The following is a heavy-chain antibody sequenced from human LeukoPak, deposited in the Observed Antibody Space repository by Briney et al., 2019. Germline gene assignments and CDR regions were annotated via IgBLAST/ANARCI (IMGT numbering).Heavy chain of an antibody. J-gene: IGHJ6*02. CDR3: AKGRIAAAGTAYYYYYYGVDV. CDR1: GFTFSSYA. V-gene: IGHV3-23*01. CDR2: ISGSGGST. Sequence: GGSLRLSCAASGFTFSSYAMSWVRQAPGKGLEWVSAISGSGGSTYYADSVKGRFTISRDSSKNTLYLQMNSLRAEDTAVYYCAKGRIAAAGTAYYYYYYGVDVWGQGTTVTVSS. D-gene: IGHD6-13*01.